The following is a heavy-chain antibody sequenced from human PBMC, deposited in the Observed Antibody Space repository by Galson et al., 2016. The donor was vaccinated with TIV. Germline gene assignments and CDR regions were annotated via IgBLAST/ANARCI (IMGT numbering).Heavy chain of an antibody. Sequence: SLRLSCAASGLSVTINYMTWVRQAPGKGLEWVSLISWDGRTTNYVESVKGRFTVSRDNNKSSLYLQMNSLRIDDSALYYCVKEAVLPSGTFFDYWGQGTLVIVSS. V-gene: IGHV3-43*01. J-gene: IGHJ4*02. D-gene: IGHD2-2*01. CDR2: ISWDGRTT. CDR3: VKEAVLPSGTFFDY. CDR1: GLSVTINY.